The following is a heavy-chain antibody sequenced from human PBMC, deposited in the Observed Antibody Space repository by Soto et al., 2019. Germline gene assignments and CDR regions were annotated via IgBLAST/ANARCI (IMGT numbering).Heavy chain of an antibody. Sequence: QVQLVESGGGVVQPGRSLRVSCAASGFTFSIYAMHWVRQXXGXGLEWVAVISYDGTKTYYADSVKGRFTISRDNXXXXXXXXXXXXXXXXXXXXXXXXXXXXXXXXXXXXFDYWGQGTLVTVSP. CDR1: GFTFSIYA. CDR2: ISYDGTKT. CDR3: XXXXXXXXXXXXXXFDY. V-gene: IGHV3-30*03. J-gene: IGHJ4*02.